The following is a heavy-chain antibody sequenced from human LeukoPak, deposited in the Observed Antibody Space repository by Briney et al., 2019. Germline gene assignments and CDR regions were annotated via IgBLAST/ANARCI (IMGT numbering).Heavy chain of an antibody. CDR3: AKVEYQLLSY. CDR2: ISYDGSNK. V-gene: IGHV3-30-3*01. CDR1: GFTFSSYA. Sequence: GGSLRLSCAASGFTFSSYAMHWVRQAPGKGLEWVAVISYDGSNKYYADSVKGRFTISRDNSKNTLYLQMNSLRAEDTAVYYCAKVEYQLLSYWGQGTLVTVSS. J-gene: IGHJ4*02. D-gene: IGHD2-2*01.